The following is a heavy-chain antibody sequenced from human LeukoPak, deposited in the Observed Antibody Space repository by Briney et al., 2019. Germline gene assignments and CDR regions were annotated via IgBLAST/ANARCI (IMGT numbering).Heavy chain of an antibody. CDR1: GGSFSGYY. D-gene: IGHD1-26*01. CDR2: INHSGST. Sequence: SETLSLTCAVYGGSFSGYYWSWIRQPPGKGLEWIGEINHSGSTNYNPSLKSRVTISVDTSKNQFSLKLSSETAADTAVYYCARGSGSYYGGYDYWGQGTLVTVSS. J-gene: IGHJ4*02. CDR3: ARGSGSYYGGYDY. V-gene: IGHV4-34*01.